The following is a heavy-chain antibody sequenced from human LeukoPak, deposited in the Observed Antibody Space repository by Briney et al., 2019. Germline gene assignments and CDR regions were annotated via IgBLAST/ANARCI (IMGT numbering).Heavy chain of an antibody. V-gene: IGHV1-18*01. J-gene: IGHJ4*02. CDR1: GYTFTSYG. Sequence: ASVKVSCKASGYTFTSYGISWVRQAPGQGVEWMGWISAYNGNTNYAQKLQGRVTMTTDTSTSTAYMELTRLRSDDTAVYYCARDEQQLEHIAYWGQGTLVTVSS. CDR3: ARDEQQLEHIAY. CDR2: ISAYNGNT. D-gene: IGHD6-13*01.